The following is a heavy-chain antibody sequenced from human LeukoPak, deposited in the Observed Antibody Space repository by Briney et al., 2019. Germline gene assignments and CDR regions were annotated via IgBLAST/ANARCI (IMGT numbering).Heavy chain of an antibody. CDR1: GFTFSSYS. D-gene: IGHD3-9*01. CDR3: ARARYFDWSASYYFDY. CDR2: ISSSSSTI. J-gene: IGHJ4*02. V-gene: IGHV3-48*04. Sequence: GGSLRLSCAASGFTFSSYSMNWVRQAPGKGLEWVSYISSSSSTIYYADSVKGRFTISRDNAKNSLYLQMNSLRAEDTAVYYCARARYFDWSASYYFDYWGQGTLVTVSS.